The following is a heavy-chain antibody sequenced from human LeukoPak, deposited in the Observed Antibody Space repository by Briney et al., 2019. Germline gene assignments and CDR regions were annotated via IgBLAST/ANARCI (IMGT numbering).Heavy chain of an antibody. Sequence: GGSLRRSCTASGFTFSSFDMHWVRQATGKGLEWVSTIGTASDTYYPGSVEGRFTLSRDNAKNSLYLQMNSLTAGDTAVYYCARGPPRGKYYYMDVWGKGTTVTVSS. J-gene: IGHJ6*03. V-gene: IGHV3-13*01. CDR3: ARGPPRGKYYYMDV. CDR2: IGTASDT. CDR1: GFTFSSFD. D-gene: IGHD1-1*01.